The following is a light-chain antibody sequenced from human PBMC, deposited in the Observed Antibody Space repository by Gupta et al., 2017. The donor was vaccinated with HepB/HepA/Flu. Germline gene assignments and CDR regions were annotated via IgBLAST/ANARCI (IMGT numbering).Light chain of an antibody. J-gene: IGLJ2*01. CDR1: NSDIGFYNS. CDR3: SSSSSSESLAYV. V-gene: IGLV2-14*03. CDR2: DVS. Sequence: QSGLTQPASVSGSPGQSITISCTGTNSDIGFYNSVSWYQQHPGKVPKLLIYDVSHRPSGVSNRFSGSKSGNTASLTISGLQAEDEAFYSCSSSSSSESLAYVFGGGTKLTV.